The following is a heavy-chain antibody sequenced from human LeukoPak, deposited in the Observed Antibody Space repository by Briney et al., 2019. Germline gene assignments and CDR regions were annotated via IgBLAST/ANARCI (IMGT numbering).Heavy chain of an antibody. CDR3: ARALIAVAGSEYFQH. CDR1: GFTIDDYD. V-gene: IGHV3-20*04. CDR2: ITWNGGGT. D-gene: IGHD6-19*01. J-gene: IGHJ1*01. Sequence: GGSLRLSCAASGFTIDDYDMSWVRQAPGKGLEWVAGITWNGGGTGYVGSVKGRFTISRDKAKKSLYLQMNSLGAGDTALYYCARALIAVAGSEYFQHWGQGTLVTVSS.